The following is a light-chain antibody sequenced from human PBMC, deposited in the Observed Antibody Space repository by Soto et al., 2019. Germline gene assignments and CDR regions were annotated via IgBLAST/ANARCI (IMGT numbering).Light chain of an antibody. J-gene: IGLJ2*01. CDR2: DVR. CDR3: SSYTSSSTVI. CDR1: SSDVRGYNF. Sequence: QSALTQPASVSGSPGQSITISCTGTSSDVRGYNFVSWYQQHPGKAPKFIIYDVRNRPSGVSNRFSGSRSGNTASLTISGLQAEDEADYYCSSYTSSSTVIFGGGTKLTVL. V-gene: IGLV2-14*03.